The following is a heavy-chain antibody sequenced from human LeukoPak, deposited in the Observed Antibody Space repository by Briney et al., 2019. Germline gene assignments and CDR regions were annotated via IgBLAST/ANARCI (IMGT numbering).Heavy chain of an antibody. D-gene: IGHD2-2*01. J-gene: IGHJ3*02. CDR1: GFTFNDYG. CDR3: ARYCSSTSCYRAFDI. CDR2: INWNGGST. Sequence: GGSLTLSCAASGFTFNDYGMSWVRQAPGKGLEWVSGINWNGGSTGYADSVKGRFTISRDNAKNSLYLQMNSLGAEDTALYYCARYCSSTSCYRAFDIWGQGTMVTVSS. V-gene: IGHV3-20*04.